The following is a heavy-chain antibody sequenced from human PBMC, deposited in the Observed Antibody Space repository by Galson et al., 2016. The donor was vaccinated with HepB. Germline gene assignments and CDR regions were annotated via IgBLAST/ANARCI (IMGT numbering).Heavy chain of an antibody. D-gene: IGHD2-8*01. CDR1: GFSFSSHW. Sequence: SLGLSCAASGFSFSSHWMAWLRQAPGKGLEWVANIKQDETEKYYGVSVKGRFTISRDNAKNSLYLQMNSLRVEDTAVYYCARTGMVTFDSWGQGTLVTVSS. CDR3: ARTGMVTFDS. CDR2: IKQDETEK. J-gene: IGHJ4*02. V-gene: IGHV3-7*03.